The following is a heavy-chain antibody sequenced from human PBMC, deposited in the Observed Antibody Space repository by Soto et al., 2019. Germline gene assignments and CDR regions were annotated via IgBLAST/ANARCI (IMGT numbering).Heavy chain of an antibody. CDR2: MDPNSGST. D-gene: IGHD2-8*01. CDR3: ARGDSTDCSNGVCSFFYNHDMDV. V-gene: IGHV1-8*01. Sequence: ASVKVSCKASGYTFTTYDINWVRQAPGQGLEWLGWMDPNSGSTGYAQNFQGRITMTTDTSISTASMELTRLTSDDTAIYYCARGDSTDCSNGVCSFFYNHDMDVWGQGTTVTVSS. J-gene: IGHJ6*02. CDR1: GYTFTTYD.